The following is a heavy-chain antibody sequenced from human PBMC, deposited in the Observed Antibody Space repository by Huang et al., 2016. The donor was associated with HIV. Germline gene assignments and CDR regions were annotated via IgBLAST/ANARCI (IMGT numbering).Heavy chain of an antibody. D-gene: IGHD2-8*01. Sequence: VQLVESGGGLVQPGWSLRLSCAASGFAFSQYAVHGVRQSPGKGLEWVAGIGGNSGDIAYAASVRGRFVISSDNAKKSLYLKMNGLRLEDTALYFCVIMDDYFDYWGQGVLVGVSS. CDR1: GFAFSQYA. CDR3: VIMDDYFDY. CDR2: IGGNSGDI. J-gene: IGHJ4*02. V-gene: IGHV3-9*01.